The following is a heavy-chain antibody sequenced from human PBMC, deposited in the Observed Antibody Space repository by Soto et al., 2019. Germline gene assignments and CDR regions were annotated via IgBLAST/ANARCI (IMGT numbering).Heavy chain of an antibody. CDR2: INHSGST. Sequence: TETPALTCAVYGGSFSAYDWNWIRQPPGKGLEWIGEINHSGSTNYNPSLKSRVTISIDTSKNQFSLKLSSVTAADTAVYYCAGWEILSGYYKFDYWGQEALVTVSS. CDR1: GGSFSAYD. D-gene: IGHD3-9*01. J-gene: IGHJ4*02. CDR3: AGWEILSGYYKFDY. V-gene: IGHV4-34*01.